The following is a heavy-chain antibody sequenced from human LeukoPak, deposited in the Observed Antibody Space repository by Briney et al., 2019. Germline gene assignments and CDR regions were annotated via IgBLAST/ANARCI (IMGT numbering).Heavy chain of an antibody. CDR3: ARASRWELQFDY. CDR2: IYYSGST. J-gene: IGHJ4*02. Sequence: PSETLSLTCTVSGGSISSYYWSWIRQPPGKGLEWIGYIYYSGSTNYNPSLKSRVTISVDTSKNQFSLKLSSVTAADTAAYYCARASRWELQFDYWGQGTLVTVSS. CDR1: GGSISSYY. V-gene: IGHV4-59*01. D-gene: IGHD1-26*01.